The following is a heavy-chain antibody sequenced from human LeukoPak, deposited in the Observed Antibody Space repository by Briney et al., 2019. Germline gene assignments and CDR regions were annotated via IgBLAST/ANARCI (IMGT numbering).Heavy chain of an antibody. V-gene: IGHV3-23*01. CDR1: GFSFSSYG. Sequence: GGSLRLSCAASGFSFSSYGMSWVRQAPGKGLEWVSAISGSGGSTYYADSVKGRFTISRDNSKNTLYLQMNSLRAEDTAVYYCARGAPYNRYGYRYWGQGTLVTVSS. CDR2: ISGSGGST. CDR3: ARGAPYNRYGYRY. J-gene: IGHJ4*02. D-gene: IGHD5-18*01.